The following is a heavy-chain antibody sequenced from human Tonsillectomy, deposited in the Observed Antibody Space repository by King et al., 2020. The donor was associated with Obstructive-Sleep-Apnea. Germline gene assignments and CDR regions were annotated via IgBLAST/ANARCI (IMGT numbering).Heavy chain of an antibody. CDR2: IYYSGST. CDR3: ARDAGYYYDSSARSFDY. Sequence: QMQLQESGPGLVKPSQTLSLTCTVSGGSISSGGYYWSWIRQHPGKGLEWIGYIYYSGSTYYNPSLKSRVTISVDTSKNQFSLKLSSVTAADTAVYYCARDAGYYYDSSARSFDYWGQGTLVTVSS. CDR1: GGSISSGGYY. D-gene: IGHD3-22*01. V-gene: IGHV4-31*03. J-gene: IGHJ4*02.